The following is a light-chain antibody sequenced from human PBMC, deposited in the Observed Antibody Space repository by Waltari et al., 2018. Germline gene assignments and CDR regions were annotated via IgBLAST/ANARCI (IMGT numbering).Light chain of an antibody. Sequence: DIVMTQSPDSLAVSLGERATINCTSSPSVLYSSNNKNYLAWYQQKPGQPPKLLIYWASNRESGVPDRISGSGSGTDFTLTISSLQAEDVAVYYCQQYYSTPWTFGQGTKVEIK. V-gene: IGKV4-1*01. CDR3: QQYYSTPWT. CDR2: WAS. J-gene: IGKJ1*01. CDR1: PSVLYSSNNKNY.